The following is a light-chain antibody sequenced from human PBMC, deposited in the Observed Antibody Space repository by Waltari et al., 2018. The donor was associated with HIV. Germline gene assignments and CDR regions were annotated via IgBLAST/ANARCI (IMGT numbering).Light chain of an antibody. V-gene: IGKV4-1*01. CDR1: HSVVSIPNNKTY. Sequence: DIVMTQSPDYRAVSLGERATLNCTSSHSVVSIPNNKTYLSWFQQKPGQPPKLLIYWASTRESGVPDRFSGSGSGTDFTLSISGLQPEDVAVYFCQQYYTTPRTFGQGTKVEIK. J-gene: IGKJ1*01. CDR3: QQYYTTPRT. CDR2: WAS.